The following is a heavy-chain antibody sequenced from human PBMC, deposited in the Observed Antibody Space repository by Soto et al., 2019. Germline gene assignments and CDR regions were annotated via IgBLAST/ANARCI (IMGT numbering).Heavy chain of an antibody. CDR2: ISSSGSTI. V-gene: IGHV3-11*01. J-gene: IGHJ6*03. CDR1: GFTFSDYY. D-gene: IGHD6-13*01. CDR3: ARAVAAAGYYYCYYYYMDV. Sequence: PGGCLRLSCAAAGFTFSDYYMSWICQALGKGLERVQYISSSGSTIYYADSVKGRFTISRDNAKNSLYLQMNTLRAEDTPVYYCARAVAAAGYYYCYYYYMDVWGKGTTVGVSS.